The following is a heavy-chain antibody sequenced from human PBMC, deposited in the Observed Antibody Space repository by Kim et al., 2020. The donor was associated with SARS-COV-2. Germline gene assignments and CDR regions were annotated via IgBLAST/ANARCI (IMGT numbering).Heavy chain of an antibody. CDR2: INAGTGNT. V-gene: IGHV1-3*01. J-gene: IGHJ4*02. D-gene: IGHD5-12*01. CDR1: GYIFTSFA. Sequence: ASVKVSCKASGYIFTSFAIQWVRQAPGQSLEWMGYINAGTGNTKFSQQFQGRVTLTRDTSANTAYMELSSLRSEDTAVYYCARDRFHTGFDNWGQGTLVAVSS. CDR3: ARDRFHTGFDN.